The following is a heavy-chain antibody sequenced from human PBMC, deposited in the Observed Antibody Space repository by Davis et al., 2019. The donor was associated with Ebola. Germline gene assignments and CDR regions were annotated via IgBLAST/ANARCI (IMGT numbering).Heavy chain of an antibody. CDR1: GFTFSEFW. CDR3: ARRSSQALD. D-gene: IGHD6-6*01. V-gene: IGHV3-7*01. Sequence: GGSLRLSCAASGFTFSEFWMSWVRQAPGKGLEWVANIKQDGSEKYYVNSVKGRFIISRDNAKNSLYLQMNSLRAEDTAVYYCARRSSQALDWGQGTLVTVSS. J-gene: IGHJ4*02. CDR2: IKQDGSEK.